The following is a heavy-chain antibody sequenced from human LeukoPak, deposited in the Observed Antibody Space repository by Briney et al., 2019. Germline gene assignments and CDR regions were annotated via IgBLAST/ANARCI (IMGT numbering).Heavy chain of an antibody. J-gene: IGHJ4*02. D-gene: IGHD2-21*01. V-gene: IGHV3-48*04. CDR2: IDARSGIT. Sequence: GGSLRLSCEASGFTFTIFGLNWVRKAPGKGPEGVSYIDARSGITYYADSVQGRFTISRDNAKNSLYLQMNSLRIEDTAFYYCAKGIYHSGNWYVDFWGQGTLVTVSS. CDR1: GFTFTIFG. CDR3: AKGIYHSGNWYVDF.